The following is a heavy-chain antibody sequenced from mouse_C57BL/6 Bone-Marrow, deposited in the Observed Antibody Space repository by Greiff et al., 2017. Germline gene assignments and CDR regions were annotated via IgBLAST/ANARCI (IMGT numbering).Heavy chain of an antibody. J-gene: IGHJ4*01. V-gene: IGHV1-9*01. CDR1: GYTFTGYW. Sequence: VQLQQSGAELMKPGASVKLSCKATGYTFTGYWIEWVKQRPGHGLEWIGEILPGSGSTNYNEKFKGKATFTADTSSNTAYMQLSSLTTEDSAIYYCARPLTYGYDVPFTYAMDYWGQGTSVTVSS. CDR3: ARPLTYGYDVPFTYAMDY. CDR2: ILPGSGST. D-gene: IGHD2-2*01.